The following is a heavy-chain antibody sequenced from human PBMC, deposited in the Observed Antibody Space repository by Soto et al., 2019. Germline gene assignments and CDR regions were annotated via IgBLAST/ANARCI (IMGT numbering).Heavy chain of an antibody. J-gene: IGHJ3*02. Sequence: QVQLVQSGAEVKKPGASVKVSCKASGYTFTSYYMHWVRQAPGQGLEWMGIINPSGGSTSYAQKFQGRVTMTRDTSTSTVYMERGSLRSEDTAVYYCARADVVGAFDIWGQGTLVTVSS. D-gene: IGHD2-15*01. CDR1: GYTFTSYY. CDR2: INPSGGST. CDR3: ARADVVGAFDI. V-gene: IGHV1-46*01.